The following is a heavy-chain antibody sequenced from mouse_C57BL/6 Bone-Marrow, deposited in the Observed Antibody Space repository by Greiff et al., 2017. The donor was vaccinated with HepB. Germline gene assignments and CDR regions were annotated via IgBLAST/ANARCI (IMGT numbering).Heavy chain of an antibody. D-gene: IGHD1-1*01. CDR1: GFTFSDYY. CDR3: ARGTVVATRGYFDY. CDR2: ISNGGGST. V-gene: IGHV5-12*01. Sequence: EVQLQESGGGLVQPGGSLKLSCAASGFTFSDYYMYWVRQTPEKRLEWVAYISNGGGSTYYPDTVKGRFTISRDNAKNTLYLQMSRLKSEDTAMYYCARGTVVATRGYFDYWGQGTTLTVSS. J-gene: IGHJ2*01.